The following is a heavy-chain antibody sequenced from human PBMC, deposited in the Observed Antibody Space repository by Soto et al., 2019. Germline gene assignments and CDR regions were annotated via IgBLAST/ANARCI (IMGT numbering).Heavy chain of an antibody. J-gene: IGHJ6*02. CDR1: GFTFSSYA. Sequence: GGSLRLSCAASGFTFSSYAMSWVRQAPGKGLEWVSAISGSGGSTYYADSVKGRFTISRDNSKNTLYMQMNSLRAEDKAVYYCAKGPLNYYDSSGDSWDYYYYYGMDVWGQGTTVTVSS. CDR3: AKGPLNYYDSSGDSWDYYYYYGMDV. CDR2: ISGSGGST. V-gene: IGHV3-23*01. D-gene: IGHD3-22*01.